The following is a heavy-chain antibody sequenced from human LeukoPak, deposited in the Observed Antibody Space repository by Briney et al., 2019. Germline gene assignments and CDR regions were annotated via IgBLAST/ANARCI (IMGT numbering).Heavy chain of an antibody. CDR1: GGSISSYY. J-gene: IGHJ3*02. D-gene: IGHD6-13*01. CDR3: ARGDSSSWYDAFDI. V-gene: IGHV4-59*01. CDR2: IYYSGST. Sequence: SETLSLTCTVSGGSISSYYWSWIRQPPGKGLEWIGYIYYSGSTNYNPSLKSRVTIPVDTSKNQFSLKLSSVTAADTAVYYCARGDSSSWYDAFDIWGQGTMVTVSS.